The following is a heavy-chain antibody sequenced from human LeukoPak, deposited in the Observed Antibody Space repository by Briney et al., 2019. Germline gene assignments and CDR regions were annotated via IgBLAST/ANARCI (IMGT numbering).Heavy chain of an antibody. J-gene: IGHJ4*02. D-gene: IGHD3-22*01. CDR3: ARDLGDAYYYDAAVDY. CDR1: GFTFSSYG. Sequence: GGSLRLSCAASGFTFSSYGMHWVRQAPGKGLEWVAVISYDGSNKYYADSVKGRFTISRDNSKNTLYLQMNSLRAEDTAVYYCARDLGDAYYYDAAVDYWGQGTLVTVSS. V-gene: IGHV3-30*03. CDR2: ISYDGSNK.